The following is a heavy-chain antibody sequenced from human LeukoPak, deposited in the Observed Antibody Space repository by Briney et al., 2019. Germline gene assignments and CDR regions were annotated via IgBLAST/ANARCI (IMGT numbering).Heavy chain of an antibody. V-gene: IGHV1-2*06. Sequence: ASVKVSCKASGYTFTGYYMHWVRQAPGQGLEWMGRINPNSGGTNYAQKFQGRVTITRDTSVSTAYMELSRLRSDDTAVYYCARVRNWCSGGSCYGFDYWGQGTLVTVSS. CDR1: GYTFTGYY. CDR2: INPNSGGT. CDR3: ARVRNWCSGGSCYGFDY. D-gene: IGHD2-15*01. J-gene: IGHJ4*02.